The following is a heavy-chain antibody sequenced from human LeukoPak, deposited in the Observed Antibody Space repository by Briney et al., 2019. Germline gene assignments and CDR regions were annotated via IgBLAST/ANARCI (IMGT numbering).Heavy chain of an antibody. Sequence: SETLSLTCTVSGGSISSGGYYWSWIRQHPGKGLEWIGYIYYRGSTYYNPSLKSRVTISVDTSKNQFSLKLSSVTAADTAVYYCARAPDTAGSNAFDIWGQGTMVTVSS. CDR3: ARAPDTAGSNAFDI. D-gene: IGHD5-18*01. CDR1: GGSISSGGYY. CDR2: IYYRGST. V-gene: IGHV4-31*03. J-gene: IGHJ3*02.